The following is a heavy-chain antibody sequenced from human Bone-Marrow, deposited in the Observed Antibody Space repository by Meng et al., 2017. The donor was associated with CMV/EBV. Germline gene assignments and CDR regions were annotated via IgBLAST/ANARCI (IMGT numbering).Heavy chain of an antibody. CDR3: AREGLVVVPAAIHGMDV. CDR2: IDPNSGNT. J-gene: IGHJ6*02. CDR1: GYTFTRYD. Sequence: ASVKVSCKASGYTFTRYDIIWVRQATGQGLEWMGRIDPNSGNTGYAQKFQGRVTMTRNTSKSTAYMELSSLRSEDTAVYYCAREGLVVVPAAIHGMDVWGQGTTVTVSS. V-gene: IGHV1-8*01. D-gene: IGHD2-2*01.